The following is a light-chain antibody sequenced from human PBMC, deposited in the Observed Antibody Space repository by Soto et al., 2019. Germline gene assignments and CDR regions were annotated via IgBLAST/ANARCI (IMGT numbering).Light chain of an antibody. CDR3: QQYNGYWT. Sequence: DIQMTQSPSTLSASVGDRVTITCRASQSISGSLAWYQQKPGKAPNLLIYEASNLKSGVPSRFSGSGSGTEYTLTISSLQPDYSASYYCQQYNGYWTCGQGPRVEIK. CDR2: EAS. CDR1: QSISGS. V-gene: IGKV1-5*03. J-gene: IGKJ1*01.